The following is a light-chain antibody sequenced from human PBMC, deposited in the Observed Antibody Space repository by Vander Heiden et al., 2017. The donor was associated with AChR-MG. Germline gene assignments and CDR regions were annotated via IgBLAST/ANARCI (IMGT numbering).Light chain of an antibody. Sequence: EIVLTQSPGTLSLSPGERATLSCRASQSVSSSYLAWYQQKPGQAPRLLIYGASSSATGIPDRFSGSGSGTDFTLTISRLDPEDFAVYYCQQEGSSPYTFGQTTKLEIK. CDR2: GAS. CDR1: QSVSSSY. V-gene: IGKV3-20*01. CDR3: QQEGSSPYT. J-gene: IGKJ2*01.